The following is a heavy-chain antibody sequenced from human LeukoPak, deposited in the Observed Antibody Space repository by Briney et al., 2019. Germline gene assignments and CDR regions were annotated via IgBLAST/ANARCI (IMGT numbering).Heavy chain of an antibody. D-gene: IGHD2-2*01. J-gene: IGHJ6*02. CDR1: GFTFSSYS. CDR2: ISSSSSTI. V-gene: IGHV3-48*01. CDR3: ARDSVYCSSTSRYGYYYGMDV. Sequence: PGGSLRLSCAASGFTFSSYSMNWVRQAPGKGLEWVSYISSSSSTIYYADSVKGRFTISRDNAKNSLYLQMNSLRAEDTAVYYCARDSVYCSSTSRYGYYYGMDVWGQGTTVTVSS.